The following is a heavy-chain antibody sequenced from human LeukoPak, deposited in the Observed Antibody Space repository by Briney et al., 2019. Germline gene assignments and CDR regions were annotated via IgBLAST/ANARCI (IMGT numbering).Heavy chain of an antibody. CDR3: ARNLRPITMVRGVIIPVFDP. CDR2: IWYDGSNK. V-gene: IGHV3-33*01. J-gene: IGHJ5*02. Sequence: GRSLRLSCAASGFTFSSYGMHWVRQAPGKGLEWVAVIWYDGSNKYYADSVKGRLTISRDNSKNTLYLQMNSLRAEDTAVYYCARNLRPITMVRGVIIPVFDPWGQGTLVTVSS. D-gene: IGHD3-10*01. CDR1: GFTFSSYG.